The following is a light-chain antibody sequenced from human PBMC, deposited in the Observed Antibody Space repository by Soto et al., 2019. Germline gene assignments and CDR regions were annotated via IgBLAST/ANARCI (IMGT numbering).Light chain of an antibody. J-gene: IGKJ3*01. CDR2: GAS. Sequence: EIVMTQSPATLSVSPGERATLSCRASESVSGHLAWYQQKPGQAPRLLIYGASTRATGIPARFSGSGSGTEFTLTISSLQSEDFAVYYCQQYNNWPPVFTFGPGTKVDI. CDR1: ESVSGH. CDR3: QQYNNWPPVFT. V-gene: IGKV3-15*01.